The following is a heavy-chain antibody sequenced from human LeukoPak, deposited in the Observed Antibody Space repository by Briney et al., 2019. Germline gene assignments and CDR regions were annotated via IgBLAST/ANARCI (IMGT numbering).Heavy chain of an antibody. CDR3: ARDRNTGSSYENLFEY. D-gene: IGHD1-26*01. CDR1: GFTFSTYD. J-gene: IGHJ4*02. V-gene: IGHV3-48*03. CDR2: ISSGGGTI. Sequence: GGSLRLSCAASGFTFSTYDMSWVRRAPGKGLEWVSYISSGGGTIYYADSVKGRFTISRDNAKNTLYLQMNSLRAEDTSVYYCARDRNTGSSYENLFEYWGQGSLVTVSS.